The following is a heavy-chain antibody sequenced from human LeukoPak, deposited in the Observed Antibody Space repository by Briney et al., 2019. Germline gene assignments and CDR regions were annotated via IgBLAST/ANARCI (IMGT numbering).Heavy chain of an antibody. CDR2: IYYSGTT. V-gene: IGHV4-39*01. Sequence: SETLSLTCSVSGGSISSPNHDWAWVRQPPGQGLEGIGSIYYSGTTYYNLSLKSRVTLSVDTSQNQFSLKLSSVTAADTAIYFCARSLGANTWVGNWFDPWGQGTLVTVSP. D-gene: IGHD3-10*01. CDR3: ARSLGANTWVGNWFDP. CDR1: GGSISSPNHD. J-gene: IGHJ5*02.